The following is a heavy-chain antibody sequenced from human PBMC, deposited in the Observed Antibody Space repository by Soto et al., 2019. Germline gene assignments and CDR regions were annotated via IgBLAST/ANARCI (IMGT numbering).Heavy chain of an antibody. V-gene: IGHV3-23*01. CDR3: AKESIPTYYYDSSGPGGDY. J-gene: IGHJ4*02. CDR1: GFTFSSYA. D-gene: IGHD3-22*01. CDR2: ISGSGGST. Sequence: EVQLLESGGGLVQPGGSLRLSCAASGFTFSSYAMSWVRQAPGKGLEWVLAISGSGGSTYYADSVKSRFTISRDNSTNPLYLQMNSLRAEDTAIFYCAKESIPTYYYDSSGPGGDYWGQGTLVTVSS.